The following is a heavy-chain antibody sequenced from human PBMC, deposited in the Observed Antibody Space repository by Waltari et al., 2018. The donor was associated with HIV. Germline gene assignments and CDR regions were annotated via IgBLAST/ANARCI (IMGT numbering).Heavy chain of an antibody. CDR3: ARLIREGYNDWYFDL. CDR1: GFKVSSFW. Sequence: EVQLVESGGGLVQAGGSLRLSCKVSGFKVSSFWMSWVRQGPGKGLEWVANIMEDGAEKNYLESVKGQFTISKDSLKNSVSLSLNNMTAGDTAVYFCARLIREGYNDWYFDLWGRGTLITVFS. J-gene: IGHJ2*01. V-gene: IGHV3-7*01. D-gene: IGHD1-20*01. CDR2: IMEDGAEK.